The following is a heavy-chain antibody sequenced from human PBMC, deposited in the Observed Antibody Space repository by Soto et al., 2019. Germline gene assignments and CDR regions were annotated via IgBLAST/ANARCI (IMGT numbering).Heavy chain of an antibody. J-gene: IGHJ6*02. CDR3: ARDLTYFDILTGYERYYGMDV. CDR2: TYYSGST. V-gene: IGHV4-59*01. CDR1: GGSISSYY. D-gene: IGHD3-9*01. Sequence: SETLSLTCTVSGGSISSYYWSWIRQPPGKGLEWIGYTYYSGSTNYNPSLKSRVTISVDTSKNQFSLKLSSVTAADTAVYYCARDLTYFDILTGYERYYGMDVWGQGTTVTVSS.